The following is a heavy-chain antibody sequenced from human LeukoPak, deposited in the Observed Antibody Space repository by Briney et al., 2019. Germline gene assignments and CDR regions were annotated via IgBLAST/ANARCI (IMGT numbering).Heavy chain of an antibody. Sequence: GGSLRLSCAASGFTFSSSAMSWVRQAPGKGLEWVSYISSSSGTIYYADSVKGRFTISRDNAKNSLYLQMNSLRDEDTAVYYCARDRRWLQSPDYWGQGTLVTVSS. D-gene: IGHD5-24*01. J-gene: IGHJ4*02. CDR1: GFTFSSSA. V-gene: IGHV3-48*02. CDR3: ARDRRWLQSPDY. CDR2: ISSSSGTI.